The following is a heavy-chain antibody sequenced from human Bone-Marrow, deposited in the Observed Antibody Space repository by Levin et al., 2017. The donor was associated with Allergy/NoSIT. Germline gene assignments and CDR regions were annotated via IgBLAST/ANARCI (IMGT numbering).Heavy chain of an antibody. D-gene: IGHD3-16*02. V-gene: IGHV4-59*01. J-gene: IGHJ6*02. CDR3: ARGHVIHSDGPPKDNYGMDV. CDR1: DGSINSFF. Sequence: SETLSLTCTVSDGSINSFFWSWIRKPPGKGLEWIGYIHHSGNTNYSPSLKSRVTMSVDTAKNQLSLRLTSVTAADTAVYYCARGHVIHSDGPPKDNYGMDVWGQGTTVIVSS. CDR2: IHHSGNT.